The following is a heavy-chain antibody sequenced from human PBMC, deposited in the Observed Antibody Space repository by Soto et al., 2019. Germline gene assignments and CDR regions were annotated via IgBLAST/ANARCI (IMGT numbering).Heavy chain of an antibody. D-gene: IGHD1-1*01. CDR1: GFTFSSYA. J-gene: IGHJ3*02. V-gene: IGHV3-23*01. Sequence: EVQLLESGGGLVQPGGSLRLSCAASGFTFSSYAMSWVRRAPGKGLEWVSGISGSAGNTYYADSVKGRFTISRDNSKNTLYLQMNSLRAEDTAVYYCAKDSWNDEEGAFDIWGQGTMVTVSS. CDR2: ISGSAGNT. CDR3: AKDSWNDEEGAFDI.